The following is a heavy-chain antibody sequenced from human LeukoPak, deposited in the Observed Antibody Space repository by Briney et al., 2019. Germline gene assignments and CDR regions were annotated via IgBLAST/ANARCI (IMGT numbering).Heavy chain of an antibody. CDR3: ARSSTQWELRRWFDP. D-gene: IGHD1-26*01. Sequence: PSETLSLTCTVSGGSISSSSYYWGWIRQPPGKGLEWIGSIYYSGSTYYNPSLKSRVTISVDTSKNQFSLKLSSVTAADTAVYYCARSSTQWELRRWFDPWGQGTLVTVSS. V-gene: IGHV4-39*01. J-gene: IGHJ5*02. CDR2: IYYSGST. CDR1: GGSISSSSYY.